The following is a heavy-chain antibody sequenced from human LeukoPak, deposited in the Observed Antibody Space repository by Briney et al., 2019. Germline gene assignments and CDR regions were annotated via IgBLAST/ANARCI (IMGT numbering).Heavy chain of an antibody. J-gene: IGHJ5*02. CDR2: IIPIFGTA. V-gene: IGHV1-69*13. Sequence: GASVKVSCKASGGTFSSYAISWVRQAPGQGLEWMGGIIPIFGTANYAQKFQGRVTITADESTSTAYMELSSLRSEDTAVYYCARGSLRSSSNPLYWFDPWGQGTLVTVSS. CDR3: ARGSLRSSSNPLYWFDP. D-gene: IGHD6-13*01. CDR1: GGTFSSYA.